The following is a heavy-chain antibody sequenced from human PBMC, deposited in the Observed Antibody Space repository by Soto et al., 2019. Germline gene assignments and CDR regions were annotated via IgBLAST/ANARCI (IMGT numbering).Heavy chain of an antibody. D-gene: IGHD1-20*01. Sequence: PGGSLRLSCAASGFTFSSYGMHWVRQATGKGLEWVAVISYDGSNKYYADSVKGRFTISRDNSKNTLYLQMNSLRAEDTAVYYCAKDGITGTTDIPFDYWGQGTLVTVSS. CDR2: ISYDGSNK. CDR1: GFTFSSYG. CDR3: AKDGITGTTDIPFDY. J-gene: IGHJ4*02. V-gene: IGHV3-30*18.